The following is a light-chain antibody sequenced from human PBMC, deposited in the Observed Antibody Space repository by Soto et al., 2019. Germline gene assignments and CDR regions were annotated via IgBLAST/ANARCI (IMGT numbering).Light chain of an antibody. Sequence: EIVMTQSPATLSVSPGERATLSCRASQSVSSNLAWYQQKPGQAPRLLIYGASTRATGIPARFSGSGSGTEFTLTISSLQSEDFAVYYCQQYNNWLPTFGGGTKV. CDR2: GAS. CDR3: QQYNNWLPT. CDR1: QSVSSN. J-gene: IGKJ4*01. V-gene: IGKV3-15*01.